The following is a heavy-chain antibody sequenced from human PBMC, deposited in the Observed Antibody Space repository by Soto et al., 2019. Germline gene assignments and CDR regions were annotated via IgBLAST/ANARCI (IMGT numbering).Heavy chain of an antibody. Sequence: QPGGSLRLSCAASGFTFSSYAMSWVRQAPGKGLEWVSAISGSGGSTYYADSVKGRFTISRDNSKNTLYLQMNSLRAEDTAVYYCAKDQRSYDSSGYCFDYWGQGTLVTVSS. V-gene: IGHV3-23*01. D-gene: IGHD3-22*01. CDR3: AKDQRSYDSSGYCFDY. CDR2: ISGSGGST. J-gene: IGHJ4*02. CDR1: GFTFSSYA.